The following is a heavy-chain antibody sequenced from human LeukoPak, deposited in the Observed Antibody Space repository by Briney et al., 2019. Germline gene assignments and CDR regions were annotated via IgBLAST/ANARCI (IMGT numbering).Heavy chain of an antibody. J-gene: IGHJ6*02. CDR2: IKVNSGAT. CDR1: RYTFTGSY. CDR3: ARDIVVVAAGVYGMDV. V-gene: IGHV1-2*02. D-gene: IGHD2-15*01. Sequence: ASVKVSCKASRYTFTGSYMHWVRQAPEQGPEWMGWIKVNSGATNYAQKFHGRVTMTRDTSITTVYMELSSLRSDDKAVYYCARDIVVVAAGVYGMDVWGQGTTITVSS.